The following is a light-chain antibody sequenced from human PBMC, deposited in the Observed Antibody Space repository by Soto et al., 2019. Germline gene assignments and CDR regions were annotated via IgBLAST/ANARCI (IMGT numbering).Light chain of an antibody. V-gene: IGKV1-5*01. J-gene: IGKJ1*01. CDR1: QSCRNS. CDR2: DAS. Sequence: DLQMPQSPSTLSASVGDSVTITCRASQSCRNSLAWYQQKAGKAPTLLIYDASTLQSGVPSRFSGSGSGTEFSLTISSLQPEDFATYYCLCYITYPWTFGQGTKVDIK. CDR3: LCYITYPWT.